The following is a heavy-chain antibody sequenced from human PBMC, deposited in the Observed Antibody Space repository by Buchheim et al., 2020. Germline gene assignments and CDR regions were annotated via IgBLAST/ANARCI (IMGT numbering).Heavy chain of an antibody. Sequence: EVQLLESGGGLVQPGGSLRLSCAASGFTFSSYWMSWVRQAPGKGLEWVANIKQDGSEKYYVASVKGRFTISRDNAKNSLYLQMNSLRAEDTAVYFCARIKENYSDNSQFNWFDPWGQGTL. CDR3: ARIKENYSDNSQFNWFDP. D-gene: IGHD3-22*01. CDR1: GFTFSSYW. V-gene: IGHV3-7*01. J-gene: IGHJ5*02. CDR2: IKQDGSEK.